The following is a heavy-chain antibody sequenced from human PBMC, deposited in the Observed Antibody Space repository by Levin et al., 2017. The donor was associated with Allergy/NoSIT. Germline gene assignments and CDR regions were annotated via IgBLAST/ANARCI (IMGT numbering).Heavy chain of an antibody. V-gene: IGHV3-49*04. Sequence: GESLKISCTGSGFTFGDYAMSWVRQAPGKGLEWVGFIGNKAHGGTTEYAASVKGRLTISRDDSKSIAYLQMNSLKTEDTAVYFCARGGPPNYDYNWGSYRDGYFDYWGQGTLVTVSS. CDR1: GFTFGDYA. J-gene: IGHJ4*02. D-gene: IGHD3-16*02. CDR3: ARGGPPNYDYNWGSYRDGYFDY. CDR2: IGNKAHGGTT.